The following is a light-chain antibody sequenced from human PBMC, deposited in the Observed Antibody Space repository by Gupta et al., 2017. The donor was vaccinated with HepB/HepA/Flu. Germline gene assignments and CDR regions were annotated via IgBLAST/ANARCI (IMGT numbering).Light chain of an antibody. CDR3: QQSYSTPGS. V-gene: IGKV1-39*01. Sequence: DIQMTQSPSSLSASVGDRVTITCRASQSISSYLNWYQQKPGKAPKLLIYAASSLQSGAPSRFSGSGSGTDFTLTISSLQPEDFATYYWQQSYSTPGSFGQGTKLEIK. J-gene: IGKJ2*04. CDR1: QSISSY. CDR2: AAS.